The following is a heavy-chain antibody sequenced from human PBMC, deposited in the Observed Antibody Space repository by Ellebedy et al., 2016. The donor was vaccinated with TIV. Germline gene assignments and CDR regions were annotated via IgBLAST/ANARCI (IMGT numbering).Heavy chain of an antibody. Sequence: ASVKVSXXASGYTFTSYYMHWVRQAPGQGLEWMGIINPSGGSTSYAQKFQGRVTMTRDTSTSTVYMELSSLRSEDTAVYYCARALGSYYFDYWGQGTLVTVSS. V-gene: IGHV1-46*01. CDR2: INPSGGST. CDR3: ARALGSYYFDY. J-gene: IGHJ4*02. D-gene: IGHD1-26*01. CDR1: GYTFTSYY.